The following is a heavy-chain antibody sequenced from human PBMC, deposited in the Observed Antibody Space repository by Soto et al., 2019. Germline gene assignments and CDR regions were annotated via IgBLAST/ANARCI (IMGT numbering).Heavy chain of an antibody. Sequence: SETLSLTCAVYGGSFSGYYWSWIRQPPGKGLEWIGEINHSGSTNYNPSLKSRVTISVDTSKNQFSLRLSSVTAADTAVYYSARGVGYCSGGSCYQYYYGMDVWGQGTTVS. CDR3: ARGVGYCSGGSCYQYYYGMDV. V-gene: IGHV4-34*01. D-gene: IGHD2-15*01. J-gene: IGHJ6*02. CDR1: GGSFSGYY. CDR2: INHSGST.